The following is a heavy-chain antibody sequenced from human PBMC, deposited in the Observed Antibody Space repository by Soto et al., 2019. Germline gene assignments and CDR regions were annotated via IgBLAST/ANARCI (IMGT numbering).Heavy chain of an antibody. Sequence: SETLSLTCAVSGGSISSGGYSWSWIRQRPGKGLEWIGYIYHSGSTYYNPSLKSRVTISVDRSKNRFSLKLSSVTAADTAVYYCARVIFRGMEVWGQGTTVTVSS. V-gene: IGHV4-30-2*01. CDR2: IYHSGST. CDR1: GGSISSGGYS. CDR3: ARVIFRGMEV. J-gene: IGHJ6*02. D-gene: IGHD3-3*01.